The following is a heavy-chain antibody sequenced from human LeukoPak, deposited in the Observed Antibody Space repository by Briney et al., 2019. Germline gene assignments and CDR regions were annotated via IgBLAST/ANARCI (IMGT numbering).Heavy chain of an antibody. V-gene: IGHV3-23*01. Sequence: GGSLRLSCVASGFTFSSHGMNWVRQAPGKGLEWVSGIIPSGHTTYYADSVRGRFTVSRDNSRNTVYLQMNSLRAEDTAVYYCAKDDRWLQFCCWGQGTLVTVSA. CDR1: GFTFSSHG. CDR2: IIPSGHTT. J-gene: IGHJ4*02. D-gene: IGHD5-24*01. CDR3: AKDDRWLQFCC.